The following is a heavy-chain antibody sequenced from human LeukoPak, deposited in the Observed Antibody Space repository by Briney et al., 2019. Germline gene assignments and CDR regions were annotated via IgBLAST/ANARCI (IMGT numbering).Heavy chain of an antibody. J-gene: IGHJ4*02. D-gene: IGHD6-13*01. Sequence: GGSLRLSCAASGFTFSSYSMNWVRQAPGKGLEWVSSISSSSSYIYYADSVKGRFTISRDSAKNSLYLQMNSLRAEDTAVYYCARDRIAAAGTRIDYWGQGTLVTVSS. CDR1: GFTFSSYS. CDR2: ISSSSSYI. V-gene: IGHV3-21*01. CDR3: ARDRIAAAGTRIDY.